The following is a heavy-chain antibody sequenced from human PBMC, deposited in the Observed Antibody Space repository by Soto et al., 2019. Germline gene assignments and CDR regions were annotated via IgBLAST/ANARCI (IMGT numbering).Heavy chain of an antibody. CDR2: IWYDGSNK. CDR3: ARDSPSLLTSNWTYYYYYGMDV. J-gene: IGHJ6*02. V-gene: IGHV3-33*01. CDR1: GFTFSSYG. Sequence: GGSLRLSCAASGFTFSSYGMHWVRQAPGKGLEWVAVIWYDGSNKYYADSVKGRFTISRDNSKNTLYLQMNSLRAEDTAVYYCARDSPSLLTSNWTYYYYYGMDVWGQGTTVTVSS. D-gene: IGHD1-20*01.